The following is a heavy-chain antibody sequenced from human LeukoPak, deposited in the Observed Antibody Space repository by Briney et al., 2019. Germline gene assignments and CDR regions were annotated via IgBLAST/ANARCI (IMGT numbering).Heavy chain of an antibody. CDR1: GGPISGSTFY. D-gene: IGHD4-23*01. CDR3: ASSDYGGNFDY. V-gene: IGHV4-39*07. CDR2: MYYSGST. Sequence: PSETLSLTCTVSGGPISGSTFYWGWIRRPPGKGLEFIGSMYYSGSTNYNPSLKSRVTISVDTSKNQFSLKLSSVTAADTAVYYCASSDYGGNFDYWGQGTLVTVSS. J-gene: IGHJ4*02.